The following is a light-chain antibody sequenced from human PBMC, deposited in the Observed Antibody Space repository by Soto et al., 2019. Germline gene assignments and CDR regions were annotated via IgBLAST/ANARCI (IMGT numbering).Light chain of an antibody. CDR3: QQYENYPWT. V-gene: IGKV1-5*03. CDR1: QRVSAW. CDR2: EAS. J-gene: IGKJ1*01. Sequence: DIQMTQSPSTLSASAGDRVTITCRASQRVSAWLAWYQQRPGKAPRLLIYEASTLHSGVPSRFSGGGSGTEFTLTISSLQPEDFATYYCQQYENYPWTFGQGTKVEIK.